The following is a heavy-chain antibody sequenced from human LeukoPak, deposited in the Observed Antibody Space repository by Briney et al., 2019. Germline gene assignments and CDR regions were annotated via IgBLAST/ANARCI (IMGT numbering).Heavy chain of an antibody. CDR3: AKNRLGMVAAIGSFDY. CDR2: ISNDGKYI. CDR1: GFTFSSYS. Sequence: GGSLRLSCAASGFTFSSYSMNWVRQAPGKGLEWVSSISNDGKYIYYADSVKGRFTISRDNAKSSLYLQMNSLRAEDTAVYYCAKNRLGMVAAIGSFDYWGQGTLVTVSS. D-gene: IGHD2-15*01. J-gene: IGHJ4*02. V-gene: IGHV3-21*01.